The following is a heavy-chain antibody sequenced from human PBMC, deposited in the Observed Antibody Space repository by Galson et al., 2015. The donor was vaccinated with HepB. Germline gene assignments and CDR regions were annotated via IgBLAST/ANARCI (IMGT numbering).Heavy chain of an antibody. CDR1: GYTFTGYY. J-gene: IGHJ4*02. V-gene: IGHV1-2*06. CDR3: ARDPRFGELLLYYFDY. Sequence: SVKVSCKASGYTFTGYYMHWVRQAPGQGLEWMGRINPNSGGTNYAQKFQGRVTMTRDTSISTAYMELSRLRSDDTAVYYCARDPRFGELLLYYFDYWGQGTLVTVSS. D-gene: IGHD3-10*01. CDR2: INPNSGGT.